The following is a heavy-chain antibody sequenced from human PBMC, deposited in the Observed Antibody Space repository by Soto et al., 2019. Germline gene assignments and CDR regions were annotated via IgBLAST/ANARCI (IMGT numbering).Heavy chain of an antibody. CDR3: ARGYDFWSGYPSDYFDY. CDR2: TYYRSKWYN. D-gene: IGHD3-3*01. CDR1: GDSVSSNSAA. Sequence: PSQTLSLTCAISGDSVSSNSAAWNWIRQSPSRGLEWLGRTYYRSKWYNDYAVSVKSRITINPDTSKNQFSLQLNSVTPEDTAVYYCARGYDFWSGYPSDYFDYWGQGTLVTVSS. V-gene: IGHV6-1*01. J-gene: IGHJ4*02.